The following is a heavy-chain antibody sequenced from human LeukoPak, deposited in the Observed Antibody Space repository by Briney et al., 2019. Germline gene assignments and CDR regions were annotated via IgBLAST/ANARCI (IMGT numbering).Heavy chain of an antibody. J-gene: IGHJ6*03. D-gene: IGHD6-13*01. CDR2: IKQDGSEK. CDR1: RFTFRSYE. CDR3: ARGTVAAAGRGYYYYYMDV. V-gene: IGHV3-7*01. Sequence: PGGSLRLSCAASRFTFRSYEMNWVRQAPGKGLEWVANIKQDGSEKYYVDSVKGRFTISRDNAKNSLYLQMNSLRAEDTAVYYCARGTVAAAGRGYYYYYMDVWGKGTTITVSS.